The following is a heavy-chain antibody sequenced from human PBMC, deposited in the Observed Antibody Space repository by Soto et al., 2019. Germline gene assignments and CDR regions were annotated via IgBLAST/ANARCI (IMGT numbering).Heavy chain of an antibody. CDR2: ISDSGCST. Sequence: GGSLRLSCAASGFTFSSYAMSWVRQAPGKGLEWVSAISDSGCSTYYADSVKGRFTISRDNSKNTLYLQMNSLRAEDTAVYYCAKGFRDCGRPDAFDIWGQGTMVTVSS. V-gene: IGHV3-23*01. CDR3: AKGFRDCGRPDAFDI. J-gene: IGHJ3*02. D-gene: IGHD3-10*01. CDR1: GFTFSSYA.